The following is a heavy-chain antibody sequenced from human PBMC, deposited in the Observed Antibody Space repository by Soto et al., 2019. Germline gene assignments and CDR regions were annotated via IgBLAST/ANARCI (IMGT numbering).Heavy chain of an antibody. V-gene: IGHV3-23*01. CDR2: ISGRVGTT. J-gene: IGHJ3*02. D-gene: IGHD4-17*01. Sequence: EVQLLESGGGLVELGGSLRLSCAASGFTFSSYAMSWVRQAPGKGLEWVAAISGRVGTTFYADSVKGRFTISRDNSKNMLNLQMNSLRAEDKAVYYCARDQSTVPHDAFDIWGQGTMVPVSS. CDR1: GFTFSSYA. CDR3: ARDQSTVPHDAFDI.